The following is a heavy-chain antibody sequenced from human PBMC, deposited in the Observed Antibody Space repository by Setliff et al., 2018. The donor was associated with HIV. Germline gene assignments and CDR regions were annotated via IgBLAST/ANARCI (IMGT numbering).Heavy chain of an antibody. Sequence: GGSLRLSCAASGFTFSSYGMNWVRQAPGKGLVWVSRINTDGSSATYADSVKGRFTISRDNSNNMLFLQMNSLRTEDTAVYYCARSGGDCSGISCYSLWFDPWGHGTLVTVSS. D-gene: IGHD2-15*01. V-gene: IGHV3-74*03. CDR3: ARSGGDCSGISCYSLWFDP. CDR1: GFTFSSYG. CDR2: INTDGSSA. J-gene: IGHJ5*02.